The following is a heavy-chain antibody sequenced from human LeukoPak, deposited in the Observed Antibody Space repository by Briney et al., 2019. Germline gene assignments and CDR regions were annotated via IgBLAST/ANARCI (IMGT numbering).Heavy chain of an antibody. V-gene: IGHV4-34*01. Sequence: SETLSLTCAVYGGSFSGYYWSWIRQPPGKGLEWIGEINHSGSTNYNPSLKSRVTISVDTSKNQFSLKLSSVTAADTAVYYCARRGGATGNWFDPWGQGTLVTVSS. CDR2: INHSGST. J-gene: IGHJ5*02. CDR1: GGSFSGYY. CDR3: ARRGGATGNWFDP. D-gene: IGHD3-16*01.